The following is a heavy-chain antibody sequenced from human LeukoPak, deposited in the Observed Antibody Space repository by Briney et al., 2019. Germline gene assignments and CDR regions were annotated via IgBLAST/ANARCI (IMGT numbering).Heavy chain of an antibody. Sequence: PSETLSLTCTVSGGTISSGDYYWSWIRQPPGKGLEWIGYIYYSGSTYYNPSLKSRVTISVDTSKNQLSLKLSSVTAADTAVYYCARGILYCTNGVCEGVYFDYWGQGTLVTVSS. CDR3: ARGILYCTNGVCEGVYFDY. V-gene: IGHV4-30-4*01. CDR1: GGTISSGDYY. D-gene: IGHD2-8*01. CDR2: IYYSGST. J-gene: IGHJ4*02.